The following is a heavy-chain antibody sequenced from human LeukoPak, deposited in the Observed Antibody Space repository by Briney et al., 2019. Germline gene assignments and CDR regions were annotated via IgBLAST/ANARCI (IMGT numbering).Heavy chain of an antibody. Sequence: GGSLRLSCAASGFTFNNYAMNWVRQAPGKGLEWVSFISGGGETTYYADSAKGRFTISRDNSQNTLYLQMNSLRAEDTAVYYCARDYADYVGYFFFDYWGQGTLVTVSS. CDR2: ISGGGETT. CDR1: GFTFNNYA. J-gene: IGHJ4*02. V-gene: IGHV3-23*01. CDR3: ARDYADYVGYFFFDY. D-gene: IGHD4-17*01.